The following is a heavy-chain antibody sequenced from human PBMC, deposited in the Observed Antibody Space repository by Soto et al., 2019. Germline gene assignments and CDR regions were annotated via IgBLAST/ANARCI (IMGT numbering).Heavy chain of an antibody. CDR3: ARGIATGQLDP. J-gene: IGHJ5*02. CDR2: INPDNGNT. CDR1: GYTFTRYT. V-gene: IGHV1-3*01. Sequence: QVQLVQSGAEVKKPGASVKISCKASGYTFTRYTMNWVRQAPGQRLEWMGWINPDNGNTKSSQKFKDRVIITRDTSASTAYMVLSSLRSEDTAVYYCARGIATGQLDPWGQGTLVTVSS. D-gene: IGHD2-15*01.